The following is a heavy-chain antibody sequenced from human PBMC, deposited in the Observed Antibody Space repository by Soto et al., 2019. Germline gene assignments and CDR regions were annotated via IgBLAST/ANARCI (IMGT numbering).Heavy chain of an antibody. CDR3: VRETRSTFDI. CDR2: TYYRSKWYN. CDR1: GDSVSGNSAAA. V-gene: IGHV6-1*01. J-gene: IGHJ3*02. Sequence: QVQLQQSGPGLLKPSQTLSLTCAISGDSVSGNSAAAWNWIRQSPSKGLEWLGRTYYRSKWYNDYALSWKSRMTINPDTSKNQFSLQLKSVTPEDAAVYYRVRETRSTFDIWGQGTMVTVSS.